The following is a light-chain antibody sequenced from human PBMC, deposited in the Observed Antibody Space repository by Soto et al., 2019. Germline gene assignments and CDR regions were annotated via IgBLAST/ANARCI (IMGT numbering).Light chain of an antibody. CDR2: GAS. J-gene: IGKJ1*01. Sequence: VMTQSPASLSVSPGERATLSCRASESVRSNLAWYQQKPGQGPRLLIYGASTRATGIPARFSGSGSETDFTLTINSLQSEDFAVYYCQQYNRWPWTFGQGTTVEIK. V-gene: IGKV3-15*01. CDR1: ESVRSN. CDR3: QQYNRWPWT.